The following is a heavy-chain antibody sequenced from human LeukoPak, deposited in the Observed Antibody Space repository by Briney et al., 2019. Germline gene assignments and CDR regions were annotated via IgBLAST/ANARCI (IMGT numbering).Heavy chain of an antibody. CDR3: ARRYSGSYYPEYFDY. D-gene: IGHD1-26*01. J-gene: IGHJ4*02. V-gene: IGHV5-51*01. Sequence: GESLKISCKGSGYSFTSYWIGWVRQMPGKGLEWMGIIWPGDSDTRYSASLQGQVTISADKSNSTAYLQWSSLKASDTAMYYCARRYSGSYYPEYFDYWGQGTLVTVSS. CDR1: GYSFTSYW. CDR2: IWPGDSDT.